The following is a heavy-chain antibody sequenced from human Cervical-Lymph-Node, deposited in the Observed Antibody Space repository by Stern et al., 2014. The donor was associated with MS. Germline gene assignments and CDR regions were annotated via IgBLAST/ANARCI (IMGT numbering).Heavy chain of an antibody. V-gene: IGHV1-2*06. CDR1: GDTFGDYY. Sequence: QVQLVQSGLEVKKPGASVKVSCKASGDTFGDYYLHWVRQAPGQGLEWMGRINPDRGHTNYAHKFQGRITLTRDTSINTVYLELKSLTSDDTAVYYCAKQRIIDMVDDAFDVWGQGTRVAVSS. CDR3: AKQRIIDMVDDAFDV. D-gene: IGHD2/OR15-2a*01. J-gene: IGHJ3*01. CDR2: INPDRGHT.